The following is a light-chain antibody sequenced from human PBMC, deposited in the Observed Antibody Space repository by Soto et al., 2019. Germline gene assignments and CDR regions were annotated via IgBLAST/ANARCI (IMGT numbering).Light chain of an antibody. CDR2: GAS. Sequence: EIVLTQSPGTLSVSPGDRVTLSCRASQSISSNLAWYQHKPGQAPRLLIHGASTMATGVPARISGSGSGTEFTLTISSLQSEDFAVYYCQQFRNWPWTFGQGTKVDVK. CDR3: QQFRNWPWT. J-gene: IGKJ1*01. V-gene: IGKV3D-15*01. CDR1: QSISSN.